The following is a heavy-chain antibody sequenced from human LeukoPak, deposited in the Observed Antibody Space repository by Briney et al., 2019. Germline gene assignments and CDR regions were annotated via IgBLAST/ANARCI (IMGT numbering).Heavy chain of an antibody. D-gene: IGHD2/OR15-2a*01. Sequence: GRSLRLSCAASGFTFSTYDMYWVRQAPGKGLEWVAVISYDGSNKYYADSVKGRFPVSRDNSKNTLYLQMNSLRAEDTAVYYCAKGEYPWAFDIWGQGTMVTVSS. CDR1: GFTFSTYD. CDR3: AKGEYPWAFDI. J-gene: IGHJ3*02. CDR2: ISYDGSNK. V-gene: IGHV3-30*18.